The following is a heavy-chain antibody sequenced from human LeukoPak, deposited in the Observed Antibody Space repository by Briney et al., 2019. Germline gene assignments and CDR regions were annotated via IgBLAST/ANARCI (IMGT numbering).Heavy chain of an antibody. D-gene: IGHD1-26*01. CDR1: GFTFNDYW. CDR3: ARGGATVVS. J-gene: IGHJ4*02. Sequence: GGSLRLSCSASGFTFNDYWMSWVRQAPEKGLEWVANLKQDGSEKYYVDSVKGRFTISRDNAKKSLYLQMNSLRPEDTAVYYCARGGATVVSWGQGTLVTVSS. V-gene: IGHV3-7*05. CDR2: LKQDGSEK.